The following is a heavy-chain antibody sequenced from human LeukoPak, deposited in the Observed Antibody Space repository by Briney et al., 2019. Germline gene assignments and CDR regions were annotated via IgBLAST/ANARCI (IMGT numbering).Heavy chain of an antibody. CDR1: GFTFSSYG. CDR3: ARVSQWLVDYGMDV. Sequence: GGSLRLSCAASGFTFSSYGMHWVRQAPGKGLEWVAVIWYDGSNKYYADSVKGRFTISRDNSKNTLYLQMNSLRAEDTAVYYCARVSQWLVDYGMDVWGQGTTVTVSS. J-gene: IGHJ6*02. V-gene: IGHV3-33*01. D-gene: IGHD6-19*01. CDR2: IWYDGSNK.